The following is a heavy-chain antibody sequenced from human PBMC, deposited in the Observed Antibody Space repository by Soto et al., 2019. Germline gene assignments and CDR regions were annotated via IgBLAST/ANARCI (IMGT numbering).Heavy chain of an antibody. Sequence: QVHLVESGGGVVQPGRSLRLSCAASGFTLSGYVLHWVRQAPGKGLEWVALISYDGSDKNYGDSVKGRFTISRDNSKNTLYLQMDSLRAEDTAMYYCATGRKWEHSYGMDVWGQGTTVTVSS. CDR2: ISYDGSDK. J-gene: IGHJ6*02. CDR3: ATGRKWEHSYGMDV. V-gene: IGHV3-30-3*01. CDR1: GFTLSGYV. D-gene: IGHD1-26*01.